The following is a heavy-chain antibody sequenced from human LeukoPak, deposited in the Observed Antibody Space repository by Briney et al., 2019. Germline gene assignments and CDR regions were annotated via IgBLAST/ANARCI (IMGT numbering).Heavy chain of an antibody. D-gene: IGHD4-23*01. CDR2: ITSTGSTI. Sequence: PGGSLRLSCAASGFASSQNNMNWVRQAPGKGLEWVSYITSTGSTIYYADSVKGRFTISRDNAKNLLFLQMNSLRDEDTAVYYCSLFGGNSDYWGQGTLVTVSS. V-gene: IGHV3-48*02. J-gene: IGHJ4*02. CDR3: SLFGGNSDY. CDR1: GFASSQNN.